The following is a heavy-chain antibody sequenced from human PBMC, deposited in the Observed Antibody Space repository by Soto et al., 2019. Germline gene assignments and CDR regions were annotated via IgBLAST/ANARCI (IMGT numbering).Heavy chain of an antibody. J-gene: IGHJ4*02. CDR1: GDSVSSNTAA. D-gene: IGHD4-17*01. V-gene: IGHV6-1*01. CDR3: ARSGRHDYSDANFDY. CDR2: TYYRSKWYN. Sequence: SQTLSLTCVISGDSVSSNTAAWNWIRQSPSRGLEWLGRTYYRSKWYNDYAVSVKSRITINPDTSKNQFSLHLNSLRAGDTAVYYCARSGRHDYSDANFDYWGQGTLVTVSS.